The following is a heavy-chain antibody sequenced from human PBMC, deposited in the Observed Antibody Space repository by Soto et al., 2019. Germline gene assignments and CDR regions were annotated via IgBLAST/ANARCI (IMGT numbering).Heavy chain of an antibody. J-gene: IGHJ4*02. Sequence: QVQLVQSGAEVKKPGASVKVSCKASGYTFTSYGISWVRQAPGQGLEWMGWISAYNGNTNYAQKLEGRVTMTTDTSTSTAYMELRSLRSDDTAVYYCARVSPLGFGELFHDLFDYWGQGTLVTVSS. CDR1: GYTFTSYG. CDR2: ISAYNGNT. V-gene: IGHV1-18*04. D-gene: IGHD3-10*01. CDR3: ARVSPLGFGELFHDLFDY.